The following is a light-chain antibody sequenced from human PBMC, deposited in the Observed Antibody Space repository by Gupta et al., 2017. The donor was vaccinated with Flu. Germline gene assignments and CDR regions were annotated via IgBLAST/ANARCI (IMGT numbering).Light chain of an antibody. J-gene: IGLJ2*01. CDR1: SSDIVTYNF. V-gene: IGLV2-14*01. CDR3: SSYTDTSTLVV. Sequence: SSDIVTYNFVSWYQQHPGKAPELMIFQVNNRPSGVSTRFSGSKSGNTASLTITGLQPEDEAAYFCSSYTDTSTLVVFGGGTKLTVL. CDR2: QVN.